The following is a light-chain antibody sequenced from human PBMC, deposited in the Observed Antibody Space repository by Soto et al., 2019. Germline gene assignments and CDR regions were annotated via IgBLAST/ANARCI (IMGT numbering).Light chain of an antibody. J-gene: IGKJ1*01. CDR1: QSFRGL. Sequence: EVVLTQSPVTLSLSPGERATLSCRASQSFRGLLAWYQQKPGQAPRLLIYDTSTRAAGTPARFTGSGSGTEFTLTISSLQPDDFATYYCQQYNSYWTFGQGTKVDIK. CDR2: DTS. CDR3: QQYNSYWT. V-gene: IGKV3-15*01.